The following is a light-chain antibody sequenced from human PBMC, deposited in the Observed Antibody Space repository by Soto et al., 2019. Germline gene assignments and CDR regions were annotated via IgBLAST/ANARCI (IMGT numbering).Light chain of an antibody. CDR2: KAS. V-gene: IGKV1-5*03. Sequence: DIPMTQSPSTLSASVGARVTITCLASQSISSWLAWYQQKPGKAPKLLIYKASTLESGVPSRFSGSGSGTELTLTISSVQPDDFATYYCQQYNSYTYTFGQGTKLEIQ. J-gene: IGKJ2*01. CDR1: QSISSW. CDR3: QQYNSYTYT.